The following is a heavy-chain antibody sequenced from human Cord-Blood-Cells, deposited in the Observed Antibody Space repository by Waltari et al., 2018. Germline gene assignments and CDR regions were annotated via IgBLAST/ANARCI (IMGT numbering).Heavy chain of an antibody. V-gene: IGHV3-23*01. J-gene: IGHJ4*02. D-gene: IGHD6-13*01. CDR1: GFTFSSYA. CDR2: IIGSGGST. CDR3: AKDALIIAAAGPYFDY. Sequence: EVQLLESGGGLVQPGGSLRLSCAASGFTFSSYAMSWVRQAPGKGLEWVSDIIGSGGSTYYADSVKGRFTISRDNSKNTLYLQMNSLRAEDTAVYYCAKDALIIAAAGPYFDYWGQGTLVTVSS.